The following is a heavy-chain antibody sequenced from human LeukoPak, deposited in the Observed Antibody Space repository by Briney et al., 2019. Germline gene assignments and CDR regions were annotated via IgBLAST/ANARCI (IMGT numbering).Heavy chain of an antibody. D-gene: IGHD7-27*01. CDR2: IKSKTDAGPP. V-gene: IGHV3-15*01. CDR3: ATIGLWGFYAVDI. Sequence: GGSLRLSCAASGFTFSKAWMSWVRQAPGKGLEWVGRIKSKTDAGPPDYAAPVKGRFTISRDDSKSILYLQMDSLKTEDTAVYYCATIGLWGFYAVDIWGQGTVVTVSS. CDR1: GFTFSKAW. J-gene: IGHJ3*02.